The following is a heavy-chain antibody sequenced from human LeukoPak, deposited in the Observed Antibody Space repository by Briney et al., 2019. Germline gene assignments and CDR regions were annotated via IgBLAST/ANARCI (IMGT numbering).Heavy chain of an antibody. CDR2: IYYSGST. J-gene: IGHJ3*02. CDR3: ARDGGNFGVDAFDI. D-gene: IGHD3-3*01. V-gene: IGHV4-59*01. CDR1: GGSISSYY. Sequence: SETLSLTCTVSGGSISSYYWSWIRQPPGKGLEWIGYIYYSGSTNYNPSLKSRVTISVDTSKNQFSLKLSSVTAADTAVYYCARDGGNFGVDAFDIWGQGTMVTVSS.